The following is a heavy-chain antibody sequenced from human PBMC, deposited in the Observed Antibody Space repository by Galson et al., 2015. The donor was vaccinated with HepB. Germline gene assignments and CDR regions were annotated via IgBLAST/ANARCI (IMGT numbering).Heavy chain of an antibody. CDR1: GGTFSSYA. J-gene: IGHJ5*02. V-gene: IGHV1-69*13. D-gene: IGHD2-2*03. CDR3: ARDLSLDIVVVPAAMIHWFDP. Sequence: SVKVSCKASGGTFSSYAISWVRQAPGQGLEWMGGIIPIFGTANYAQKFQGRVTITADESTSTAYKELSSLRSEDTAVYYCARDLSLDIVVVPAAMIHWFDPWGQGTLVTVSS. CDR2: IIPIFGTA.